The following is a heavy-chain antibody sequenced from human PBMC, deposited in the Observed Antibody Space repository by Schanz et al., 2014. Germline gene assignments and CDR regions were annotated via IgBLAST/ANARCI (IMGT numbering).Heavy chain of an antibody. CDR3: ARDRLECGAECYSVEVFEI. J-gene: IGHJ4*02. D-gene: IGHD2-21*01. CDR2: IIPILGIA. V-gene: IGHV1-69*09. Sequence: QVQLVQSGAEMKKPGASVKVSCKASGGTFNSYTINWVRQAPGQGLEWMGRIIPILGIANYAQKFQGRVTITADRSTSTAYMELSGLRSEDTAVYYCARDRLECGAECYSVEVFEIWGQGTLVIVSS. CDR1: GGTFNSYT.